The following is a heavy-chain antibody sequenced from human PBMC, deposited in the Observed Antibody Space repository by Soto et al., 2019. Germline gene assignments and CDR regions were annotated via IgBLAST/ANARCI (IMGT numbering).Heavy chain of an antibody. J-gene: IGHJ3*02. CDR2: IYYSGST. CDR3: ARGWGTTGRAFDI. V-gene: IGHV4-59*01. Sequence: SETLSLTCTVSGGSISSYYWSWIRQPPGKGLEWIGYIYYSGSTNYNPSLKSRVTISVDTSKNQFSLKLSSVTAADTAVYYCARGWGTTGRAFDIWGQGTMVTVSS. CDR1: GGSISSYY. D-gene: IGHD4-17*01.